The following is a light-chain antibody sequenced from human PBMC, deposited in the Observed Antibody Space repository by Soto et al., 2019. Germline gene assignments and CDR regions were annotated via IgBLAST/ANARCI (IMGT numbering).Light chain of an antibody. J-gene: IGLJ3*02. Sequence: QSVLTQPASVSGSPGQSITISCSGTSSDVGRYNYVSWYRQHPGTAPKLIISDVNSRPSGISNRFSGSKSGNTASLTISGLQAEDEAYYYCSSYTSDITQVFGGGTQVTVL. V-gene: IGLV2-14*01. CDR2: DVN. CDR3: SSYTSDITQV. CDR1: SSDVGRYNY.